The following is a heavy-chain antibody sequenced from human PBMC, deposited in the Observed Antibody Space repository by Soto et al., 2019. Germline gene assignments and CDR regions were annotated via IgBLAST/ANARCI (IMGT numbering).Heavy chain of an antibody. V-gene: IGHV3-30*18. Sequence: QVQLVESGGGVVQPGRSLRLSCAASGFTFSSYGMRWVRQAPGKGLEWVAVISYDGSNKYYADSVKGRFTISRDNSKNTLYLQMNSLRAEDTAVYYCAKAIWGGAFDIWGQGTMVTVSS. CDR1: GFTFSSYG. D-gene: IGHD7-27*01. CDR2: ISYDGSNK. CDR3: AKAIWGGAFDI. J-gene: IGHJ3*02.